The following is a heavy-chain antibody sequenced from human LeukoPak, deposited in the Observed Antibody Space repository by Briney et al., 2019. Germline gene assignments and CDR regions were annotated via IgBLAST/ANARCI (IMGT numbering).Heavy chain of an antibody. Sequence: PGGSLRLSCAASGFTFSSYAMHWVRQAPGKGLQWVAFIRYDGSNKYFADSVKGRFTISRDNSKNTLYLQMNSLRAEDTAVYYCAKDRYRGIQLYLSAFDIWGQGTMVTVSS. CDR1: GFTFSSYA. V-gene: IGHV3-30*02. CDR2: IRYDGSNK. CDR3: AKDRYRGIQLYLSAFDI. D-gene: IGHD5-18*01. J-gene: IGHJ3*02.